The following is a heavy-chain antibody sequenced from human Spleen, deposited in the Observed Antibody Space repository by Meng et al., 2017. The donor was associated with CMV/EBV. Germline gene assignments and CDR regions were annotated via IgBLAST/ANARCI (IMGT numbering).Heavy chain of an antibody. CDR2: ISPVVGIA. CDR1: GGAFNKYT. J-gene: IGHJ4*02. CDR3: ATIHIGGLGSLLY. V-gene: IGHV1-69*02. Sequence: KASGGAFNKYTITWVRRAPRQGREWVGGISPVVGIADYAQKFRGRVTATADRSTNTAYMELTRLTSEDTAVYYCATIHIGGLGSLLYWGQGTVVTVSS. D-gene: IGHD5-24*01.